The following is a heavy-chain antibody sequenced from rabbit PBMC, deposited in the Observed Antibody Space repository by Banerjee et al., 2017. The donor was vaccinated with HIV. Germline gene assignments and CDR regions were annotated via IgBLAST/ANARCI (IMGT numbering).Heavy chain of an antibody. D-gene: IGHD2-1*01. CDR1: GFSFSSSYY. CDR2: IYAGSSGST. V-gene: IGHV1S45*01. CDR3: ARDMATMTMVIGYYFNL. J-gene: IGHJ4*01. Sequence: QEQLVEYGGDLVQPEGSLTLTCTASGFSFSSSYYMCWVRQAPGKGLEWIACIYAGSSGSTYYASWAKGRFTISKTSSTTVTLQMTSLTAADTATYFCARDMATMTMVIGYYFNLWGPGTLVTVS.